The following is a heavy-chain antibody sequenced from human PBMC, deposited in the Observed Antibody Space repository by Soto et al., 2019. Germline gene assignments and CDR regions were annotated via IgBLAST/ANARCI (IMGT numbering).Heavy chain of an antibody. V-gene: IGHV3-30*18. CDR1: GFTFSSYG. CDR3: AKGERTRRKELGYCRGGSCQHYYYYYGMDV. Sequence: QVQLVESGGGVVQPGRSLRLSCAASGFTFSSYGMHWVRQAPGKGLEWVAVISYDGSNKTYADTVKGRFPISRYNSKNTLYQQMNSEKAEDTVVYYWAKGERTRRKELGYCRGGSCQHYYYYYGMDVWGQGTTVTVSS. CDR2: ISYDGSNK. D-gene: IGHD2-15*01. J-gene: IGHJ6*02.